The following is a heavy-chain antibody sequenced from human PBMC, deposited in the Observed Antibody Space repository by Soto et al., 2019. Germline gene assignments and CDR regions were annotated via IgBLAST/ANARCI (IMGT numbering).Heavy chain of an antibody. D-gene: IGHD2-2*01. CDR3: ARIAMPVRPRWYNWFDP. Sequence: QEQLVQSAAEVKKPGASVRVSCMTSGYTFNDYEINWVRHATGQGLKWIGWMNPNSGETGYAQRFQGRVTMTTSSSLSTAYLELSNLTSDDTAVYYCARIAMPVRPRWYNWFDPWGQGTLVTVSS. CDR2: MNPNSGET. V-gene: IGHV1-8*02. CDR1: GYTFNDYE. J-gene: IGHJ5*02.